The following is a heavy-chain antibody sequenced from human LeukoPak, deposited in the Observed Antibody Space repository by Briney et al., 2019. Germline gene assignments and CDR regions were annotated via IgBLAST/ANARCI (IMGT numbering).Heavy chain of an antibody. CDR1: GFTLRSNW. J-gene: IGHJ4*02. CDR2: IASDGSST. Sequence: TGGSLRLSCAARGFTLRSNWMNGVGKAQGRGWVWVSRIASDGSSTTYADSVKGRFSISRDNAKNTLYLQMNSLRVEDTAVYYCARGRPHGNDYWGQGTLVTVSS. V-gene: IGHV3-74*01. D-gene: IGHD4-23*01. CDR3: ARGRPHGNDY.